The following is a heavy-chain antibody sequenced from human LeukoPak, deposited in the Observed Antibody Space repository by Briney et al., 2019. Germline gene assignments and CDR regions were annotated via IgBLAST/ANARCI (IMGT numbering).Heavy chain of an antibody. V-gene: IGHV3-48*04. CDR1: GFTFSSYT. CDR2: ISSSGSTI. Sequence: GGSLRLSCAVSGFTFSSYTMDWVRQAPGKGLEWVSYISSSGSTIYYADSVKGRFTISRDNAKNSLYLQMNSLRAEDTAVYYCARDGGYTSLDYWGQGTLVTVSS. J-gene: IGHJ4*02. D-gene: IGHD6-13*01. CDR3: ARDGGYTSLDY.